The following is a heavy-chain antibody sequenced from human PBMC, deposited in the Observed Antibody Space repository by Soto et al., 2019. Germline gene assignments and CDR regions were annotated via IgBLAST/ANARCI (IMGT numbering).Heavy chain of an antibody. Sequence: SETLSLTCTVSGGSISSSSYYWGWIRQPPGKGLEWIGSIYYSGSTYYNPSLKSRVTISVDTSKNQFSLKLSSVTAADTAVYYCARERGGYYGGNPNAFDIWGQGTMVTVSS. CDR3: ARERGGYYGGNPNAFDI. D-gene: IGHD1-26*01. V-gene: IGHV4-39*07. CDR2: IYYSGST. CDR1: GGSISSSSYY. J-gene: IGHJ3*02.